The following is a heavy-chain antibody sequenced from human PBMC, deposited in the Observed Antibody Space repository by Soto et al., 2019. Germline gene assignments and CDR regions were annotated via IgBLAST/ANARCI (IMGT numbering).Heavy chain of an antibody. CDR3: ARDADILTGYLSH. V-gene: IGHV3-53*02. D-gene: IGHD3-9*01. Sequence: EVQLVETGGGLIQPGGSLRLSCAASGFTVSSNYMSWVRQAPGKGLEWVSIIYSGGTTYYADSVKGRFTISRDSSKNTLYLQMNSLRAEDTAVYYCARDADILTGYLSHWGQGTLVTVSS. CDR1: GFTVSSNY. J-gene: IGHJ4*02. CDR2: IYSGGTT.